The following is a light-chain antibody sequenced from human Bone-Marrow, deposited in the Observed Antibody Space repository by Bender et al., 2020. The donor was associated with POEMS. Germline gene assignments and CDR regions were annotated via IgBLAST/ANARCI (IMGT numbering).Light chain of an antibody. CDR1: DLGDKY. V-gene: IGLV3-1*01. J-gene: IGLJ2*01. Sequence: SYEVTQPRSVSVSPGQTASITCSGDDLGDKYVAWYQQKPGQSPVLVIYQDTKRPSGIPERFSGSNSGNTATLTISGTQAMDEADYYCQAWDTYSVIFGGGTKLTVL. CDR2: QDT. CDR3: QAWDTYSVI.